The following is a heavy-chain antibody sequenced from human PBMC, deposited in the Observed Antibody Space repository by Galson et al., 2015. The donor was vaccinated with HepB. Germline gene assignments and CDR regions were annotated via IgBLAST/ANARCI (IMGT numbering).Heavy chain of an antibody. J-gene: IGHJ6*02. D-gene: IGHD1-26*01. CDR1: GGSISSSSYY. V-gene: IGHV4-39*07. Sequence: LSLTCTVSGGSISSSSYYWGWIRQPPGKGLEWIGSIYYSGSTYYNPSLKSRVTISVDTSKNQFSLKLSSVTAADTAVYYCRQTLYSGSHSPPFYGMDVWGQGTTVTVSS. CDR3: RQTLYSGSHSPPFYGMDV. CDR2: IYYSGST.